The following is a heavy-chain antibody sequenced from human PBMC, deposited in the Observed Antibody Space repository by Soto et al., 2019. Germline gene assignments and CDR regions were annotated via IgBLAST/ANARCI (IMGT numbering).Heavy chain of an antibody. CDR3: AGIAAAGFWMSELDY. Sequence: HPGGSLRLSCAASGFTVSSNYMSWVRQAPGKGLEWVSVIYSGGSTYYADSVKGRFTISRDNSKNTLYLQMNSLRAEDTAVYYCAGIAAAGFWMSELDYWGQGTLVTVSS. CDR1: GFTVSSNY. J-gene: IGHJ4*02. D-gene: IGHD6-13*01. V-gene: IGHV3-53*01. CDR2: IYSGGST.